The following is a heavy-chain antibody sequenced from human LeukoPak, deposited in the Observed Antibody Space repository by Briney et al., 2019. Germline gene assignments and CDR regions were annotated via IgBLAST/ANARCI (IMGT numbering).Heavy chain of an antibody. CDR2: ISGSGGST. D-gene: IGHD3-9*01. V-gene: IGHV3-23*01. J-gene: IGHJ4*02. Sequence: PGGSLRLSCAASGFTFSSYAMSWVRQAPGKGLEWVSTISGSGGSTYYADSVKGRFTKSRDNSKNTLYLQMNSLRAEDTAVYYCARSSNYDILTGYSYYFDHWGQGTLVTVSS. CDR1: GFTFSSYA. CDR3: ARSSNYDILTGYSYYFDH.